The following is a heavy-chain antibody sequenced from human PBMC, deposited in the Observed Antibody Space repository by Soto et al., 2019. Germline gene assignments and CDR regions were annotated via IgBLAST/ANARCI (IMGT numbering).Heavy chain of an antibody. J-gene: IGHJ4*02. CDR3: ARRARPMGCSGGSCYDPSFDY. CDR1: GGSISSSSYY. D-gene: IGHD2-15*01. Sequence: QLQLQESGPGLVKPSETLSLTCTVSGGSISSSSYYWGWIRQPPGKGLEWIGSISYSGSTYYNPALKSRVTISVDTSKNQFSLKLSSVTAADTAVYYCARRARPMGCSGGSCYDPSFDYWGQGTLVTVSS. V-gene: IGHV4-39*01. CDR2: ISYSGST.